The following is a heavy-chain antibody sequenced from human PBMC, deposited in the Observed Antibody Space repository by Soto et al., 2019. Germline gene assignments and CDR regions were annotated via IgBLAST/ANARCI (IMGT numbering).Heavy chain of an antibody. D-gene: IGHD3-22*01. CDR3: ARGITPSYYDTSGQVPGMDV. V-gene: IGHV1-18*01. Sequence: ASVKVSCKASGYTFTSYGISWVRQAPGQGLEWMGWISAYNGNTNYAQKLQGRVTMTTDTSTSTAYMELRSLRSDDTAVYYCARGITPSYYDTSGQVPGMDVWGQGTTVTVSS. CDR2: ISAYNGNT. CDR1: GYTFTSYG. J-gene: IGHJ6*02.